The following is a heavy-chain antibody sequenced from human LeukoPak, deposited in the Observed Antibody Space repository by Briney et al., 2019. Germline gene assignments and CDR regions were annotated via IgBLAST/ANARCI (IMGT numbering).Heavy chain of an antibody. CDR1: GFTFSSYW. J-gene: IGHJ5*02. V-gene: IGHV3-74*01. CDR3: ARARGPDYGGNSVGWFDP. CDR2: INSDGSST. D-gene: IGHD4-23*01. Sequence: HTGGSLRLSCAASGFTFSSYWMHWVRQAPGKGLVWVSRINSDGSSTSYADSVKGRFTISRDNAKNTLYLQMNSLRAEDTAVYYCARARGPDYGGNSVGWFDPWGQGTLVTVSS.